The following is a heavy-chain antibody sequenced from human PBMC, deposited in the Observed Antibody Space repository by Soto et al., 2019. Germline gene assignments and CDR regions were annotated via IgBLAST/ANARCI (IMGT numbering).Heavy chain of an antibody. CDR3: ARLGGFGEGYYYYYYMDV. Sequence: QVQLQESGPGLVKPSGTLSLTCAVSSGSISSSNWWSWVRQPPGKGLEWIGEIYHSGSTNYNPSLESRVTKTVDKSKNQFSLKLSSVTAADTAVYYCARLGGFGEGYYYYYYMDVWGKGTTVTVSS. D-gene: IGHD3-10*01. CDR1: SGSISSSNW. J-gene: IGHJ6*03. V-gene: IGHV4-4*02. CDR2: IYHSGST.